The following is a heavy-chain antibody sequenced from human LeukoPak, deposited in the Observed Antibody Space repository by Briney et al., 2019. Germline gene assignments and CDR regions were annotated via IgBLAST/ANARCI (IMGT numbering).Heavy chain of an antibody. CDR2: IYSDGFT. J-gene: IGHJ6*03. CDR1: GLTVSGNY. CDR3: ARNIHDYVLTHYYYYMDV. V-gene: IGHV3-53*01. Sequence: GGSLRLSCAASGLTVSGNYMSWARKAPGKGLEWVSIIYSDGFTYYADSVKGRFTISRDSSKNTLYLQMDSLRADDTAVYYCARNIHDYVLTHYYYYMDVWGKGTTVTVSS. D-gene: IGHD4-17*01.